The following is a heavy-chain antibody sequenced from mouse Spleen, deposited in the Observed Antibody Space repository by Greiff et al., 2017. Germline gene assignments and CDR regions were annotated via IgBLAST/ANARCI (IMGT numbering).Heavy chain of an antibody. CDR3: ARGHTTVVATRDY. Sequence: VQLQQSGPELVKPGASVKISCKASGYTFTDYYMNWVKQSHGKSLEWIGDINPNNGGTSYNQKFKGKATLTVDKSSSTAYMELRSLTSEDSAVYYCARGHTTVVATRDYWGQGTTLTVSS. D-gene: IGHD1-1*01. CDR1: GYTFTDYY. V-gene: IGHV1-26*01. CDR2: INPNNGGT. J-gene: IGHJ2*01.